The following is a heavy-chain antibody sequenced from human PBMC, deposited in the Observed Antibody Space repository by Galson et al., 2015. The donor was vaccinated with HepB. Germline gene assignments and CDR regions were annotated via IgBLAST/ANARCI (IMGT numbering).Heavy chain of an antibody. CDR1: GFTFSSYW. J-gene: IGHJ4*02. CDR2: IKQDGSEK. Sequence: SLRLSCAASGFTFSSYWMSWVRQAPGKGLEWVANIKQDGSEKYYVDSVKGRFTISRDNAKNSLYLQMNSLRAEDTAVYYCARDRGSGWPDFDYWGQGTLVTVSS. CDR3: ARDRGSGWPDFDY. V-gene: IGHV3-7*01. D-gene: IGHD6-19*01.